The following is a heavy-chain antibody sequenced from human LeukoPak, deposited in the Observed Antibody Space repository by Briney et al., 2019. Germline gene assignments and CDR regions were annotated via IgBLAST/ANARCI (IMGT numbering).Heavy chain of an antibody. CDR2: TCLSSSYI. CDR1: GFSLNIYD. J-gene: IGHJ5*02. CDR3: ARERSYCSGATCSLDL. D-gene: IGHD2-15*01. V-gene: IGHV3-21*01. Sequence: PGGSLRLSCAASGFSLNIYDIVWVRQAPGKGLELIASTCLSSSYIGYADSVKGRFSISRDNGENSVYLQMNSLRDEDTAVYFCARERSYCSGATCSLDLWGQGTLVTVSS.